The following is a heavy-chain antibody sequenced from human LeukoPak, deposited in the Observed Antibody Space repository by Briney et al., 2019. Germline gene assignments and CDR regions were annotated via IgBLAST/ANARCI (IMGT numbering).Heavy chain of an antibody. V-gene: IGHV4-38-2*02. CDR1: RFSINTGYY. J-gene: IGHJ6*03. CDR3: ARGDILTGYYMDV. CDR2: IYHSGTT. Sequence: SETLSLTCTVSRFSINTGYYWGWVRQPPGKGLEWTGSIYHSGTTYYNPSLKSRVTISVDTSKNQFSLRLSSVTAADTAVYYCARGDILTGYYMDVWGKGTTVTVSS. D-gene: IGHD3-9*01.